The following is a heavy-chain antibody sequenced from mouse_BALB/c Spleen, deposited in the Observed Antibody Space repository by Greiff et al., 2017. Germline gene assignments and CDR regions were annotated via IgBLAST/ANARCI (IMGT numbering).Heavy chain of an antibody. CDR2: IDPGSGST. CDR3: ARGATNYGYAGFAY. J-gene: IGHJ3*01. CDR1: GYNFTSYW. D-gene: IGHD2-2*01. V-gene: IGHV1-55*01. Sequence: QVHVKQPGAELVKPGTSVKLSCKASGYNFTSYWINWVKLRPGQGLEWIGDIDPGSGSTNYNEKFKSKATLTVDTSSSTAYMQLSSLASEDSALYYGARGATNYGYAGFAYWGQGTLVTVSA.